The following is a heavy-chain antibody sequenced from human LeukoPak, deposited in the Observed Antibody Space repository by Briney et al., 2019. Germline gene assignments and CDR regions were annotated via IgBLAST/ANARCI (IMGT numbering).Heavy chain of an antibody. CDR3: ARDYDFWSGGNAFDI. Sequence: GASVKVTCKTSGYTFTDYGITWVRQAPGQGLEWMGWISGYNGDTNYARKLQGRVTMTTDTSTSTAYMELRSLRSDDTAVYYCARDYDFWSGGNAFDIWGQGTMVTVSS. J-gene: IGHJ3*02. D-gene: IGHD3-3*01. V-gene: IGHV1-18*01. CDR2: ISGYNGDT. CDR1: GYTFTDYG.